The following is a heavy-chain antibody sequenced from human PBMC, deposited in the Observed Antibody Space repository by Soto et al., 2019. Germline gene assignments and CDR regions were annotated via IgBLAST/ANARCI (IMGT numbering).Heavy chain of an antibody. CDR1: GRSVSSDTHY. Sequence: QVQLHESGPRLVKPSETVSLPCTVSGRSVSSDTHYWSWIRLPHGTRLEWIGFIYSSGSTNYNPYLKSRVTRSVDTSKNQFSLKLRSVIVADTAVYHCARFVRSCSGTTCYTRADVWGPGTTVSVAS. D-gene: IGHD2-2*02. CDR3: ARFVRSCSGTTCYTRADV. J-gene: IGHJ6*02. V-gene: IGHV4-61*01. CDR2: IYSSGST.